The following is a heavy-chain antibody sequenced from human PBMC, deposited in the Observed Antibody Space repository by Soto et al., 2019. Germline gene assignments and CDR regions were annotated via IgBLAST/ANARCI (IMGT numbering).Heavy chain of an antibody. V-gene: IGHV1-69*01. CDR2: IIPIFGTA. J-gene: IGHJ6*02. Sequence: QVQLVQSGAEVKKPGYSVKVSCKASGGTFSSYAISWVRQAPGQGLEWMGGIIPIFGTANYAQKFQGRVTITADESTSTAYMELSSLRSEDTAVYYCARVDIVVVPAAPWGYYGMDVWGQGTTVTVSS. D-gene: IGHD2-2*01. CDR3: ARVDIVVVPAAPWGYYGMDV. CDR1: GGTFSSYA.